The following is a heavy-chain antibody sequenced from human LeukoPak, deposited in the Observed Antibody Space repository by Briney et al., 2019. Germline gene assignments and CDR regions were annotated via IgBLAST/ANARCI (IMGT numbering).Heavy chain of an antibody. Sequence: GGSLRLSCAASGFTFSSYAMSWVRQAPGKGLEWVSAISGSGGSTYYADSVKGRFTISRDNSKNTVYLHMNSLRAEDTAVYYCAKFEGLCGSANTCYHFDCWGRGTLVTVSS. V-gene: IGHV3-23*01. CDR3: AKFEGLCGSANTCYHFDC. J-gene: IGHJ4*02. CDR1: GFTFSSYA. CDR2: ISGSGGST. D-gene: IGHD2-2*01.